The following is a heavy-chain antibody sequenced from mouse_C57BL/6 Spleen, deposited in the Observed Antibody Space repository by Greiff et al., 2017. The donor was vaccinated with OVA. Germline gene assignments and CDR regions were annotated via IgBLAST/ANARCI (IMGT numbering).Heavy chain of an antibody. V-gene: IGHV1-55*01. CDR3: ARGGHYDYDGGLLAMDY. Sequence: QVQLQQPGAELVKPGASVKMSCKASGYTFTSYWITWVKQRPGQGLEWIGDIYPGSGSTNYNEKFKSKATLTVDTSSSTAYMQLSSLTSEDSAVYYCARGGHYDYDGGLLAMDYWGQGTSVTVSS. D-gene: IGHD2-4*01. J-gene: IGHJ4*01. CDR1: GYTFTSYW. CDR2: IYPGSGST.